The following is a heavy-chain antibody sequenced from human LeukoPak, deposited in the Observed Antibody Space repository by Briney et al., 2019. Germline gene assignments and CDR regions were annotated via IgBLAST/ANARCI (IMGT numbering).Heavy chain of an antibody. J-gene: IGHJ6*02. V-gene: IGHV4-59*01. CDR3: ARDHMVRGVKKYYYYGMDV. Sequence: PSETLSLTCTVSGGSISSYYWSWIRQPPGKGLEWIGYIYYSGSTNYNPSLKSRVTISVDTSKNQFSLKLSSVTAADTAVYYCARDHMVRGVKKYYYYGMDVWGQGITVTVSS. D-gene: IGHD3-10*01. CDR2: IYYSGST. CDR1: GGSISSYY.